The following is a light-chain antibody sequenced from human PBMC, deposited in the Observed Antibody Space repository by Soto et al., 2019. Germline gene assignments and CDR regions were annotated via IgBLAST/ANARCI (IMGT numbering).Light chain of an antibody. CDR1: QSVSSY. J-gene: IGKJ4*01. Sequence: EVVLTQSPATLSLSPGERATLSCRASQSVSSYLAWYQQKPGQAPRLLIYDASNRAPGIPARFSGSGSGTDFTLTISSLEPEDFAVYYCQQRLNWPPLTFGGGTKVEIK. V-gene: IGKV3-11*01. CDR3: QQRLNWPPLT. CDR2: DAS.